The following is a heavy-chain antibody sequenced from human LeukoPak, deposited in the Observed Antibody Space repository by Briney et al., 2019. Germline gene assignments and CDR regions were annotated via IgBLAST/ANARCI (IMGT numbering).Heavy chain of an antibody. CDR3: ARIYSSGWYYFDY. Sequence: PGGSLRLSCAACGFTFEDYTMHWVREARGKGLEGVSLISWYGGSTLCADCVKGRFTIPRDNSKNTLYLQMNSLRAEDTAVYYCARIYSSGWYYFDYWGQGTLVTVSS. J-gene: IGHJ4*02. D-gene: IGHD6-19*01. V-gene: IGHV3-43*01. CDR1: GFTFEDYT. CDR2: ISWYGGST.